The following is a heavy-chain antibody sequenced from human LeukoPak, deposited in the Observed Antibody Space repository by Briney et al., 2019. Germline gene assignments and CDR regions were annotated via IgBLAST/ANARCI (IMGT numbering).Heavy chain of an antibody. D-gene: IGHD4-17*01. CDR2: VSGNGVST. CDR1: GFIFSNYV. J-gene: IGHJ4*02. CDR3: VKVPLRPYYFDY. V-gene: IGHV3-64D*09. Sequence: GGSLRLSCSASGFIFSNYVMNWVRQAPGQGLEYVSGVSGNGVSTSYADSVKGRFTISRDNSKNTLFLQMSSLRPEDTAIYYCVKVPLRPYYFDYWRQGSLVTVSS.